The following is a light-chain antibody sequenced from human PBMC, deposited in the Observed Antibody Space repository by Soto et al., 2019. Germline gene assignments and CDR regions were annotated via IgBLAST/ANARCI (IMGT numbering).Light chain of an antibody. CDR1: QSVSSNY. J-gene: IGKJ3*01. CDR3: QQYGGAPFT. Sequence: EIVLTQSPGTLSLSPGERATLSCRASQSVSSNYLAWYQQKPGQAPRLLIYGASSRATGIPDSFSGSGSGTDFALTITSLEPEDFAMYYCQQYGGAPFTFGPGTRV. CDR2: GAS. V-gene: IGKV3-20*01.